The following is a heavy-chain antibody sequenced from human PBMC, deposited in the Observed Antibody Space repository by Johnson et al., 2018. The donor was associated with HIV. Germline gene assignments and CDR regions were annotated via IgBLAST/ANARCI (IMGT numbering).Heavy chain of an antibody. CDR3: ARHSTSSTMGAFDI. Sequence: QVQLVESGGGVVQPGRSLRLSCAASGFTFSSYAMHWVRQAPGKGLEWVAVISYDGSNKYYADSVKGRFTISRDNSKNTLYLQMNSLRAEDTAVYYCARHSTSSTMGAFDIWGQGTMVTVSS. J-gene: IGHJ3*02. CDR1: GFTFSSYA. V-gene: IGHV3-30*07. D-gene: IGHD6-6*01. CDR2: ISYDGSNK.